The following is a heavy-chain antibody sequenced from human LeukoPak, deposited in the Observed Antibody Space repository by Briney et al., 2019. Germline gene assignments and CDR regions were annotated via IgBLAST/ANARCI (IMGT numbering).Heavy chain of an antibody. CDR3: TRALGSDY. CDR1: GYPFIDYY. J-gene: IGHJ4*02. D-gene: IGHD1-26*01. V-gene: IGHV1-2*02. Sequence: ASVKVSCKASGYPFIDYYLHWVRQAPGQGLEWMGCINPNTGDTNSAQNFQGRVTMTRDTSISTAYMELSSLRSDDTAMYYCTRALGSDYWGQGTLVTVSS. CDR2: INPNTGDT.